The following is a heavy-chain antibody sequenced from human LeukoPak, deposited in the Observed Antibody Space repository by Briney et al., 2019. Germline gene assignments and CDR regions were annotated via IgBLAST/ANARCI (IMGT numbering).Heavy chain of an antibody. CDR2: IYYSGST. V-gene: IGHV4-39*01. CDR3: ARGYYDILTGYYYFDY. CDR1: GGSISSSSYY. D-gene: IGHD3-9*01. J-gene: IGHJ4*02. Sequence: SETLSLTCTVSGGSISSSSYYWGWIRQPPGKGLEWIGRIYYSGSTYYNPSLKSRVTISVDTSKNQFSLKLNSVTAADTAVYYCARGYYDILTGYYYFDYWGQGTLVTVSS.